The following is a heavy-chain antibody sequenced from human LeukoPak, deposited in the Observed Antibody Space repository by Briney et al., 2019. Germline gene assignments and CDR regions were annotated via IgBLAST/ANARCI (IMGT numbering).Heavy chain of an antibody. Sequence: ASVKVSCKASGYTFTSYGISWVPQAPGQGLEWMGWISAYNGNTNYAQKLQGRVTMTTDTSTSTAYMELRSLRSDDTAVYYCARGVGLYDSSGYYYGFDYWGQGTLVTVSS. V-gene: IGHV1-18*01. J-gene: IGHJ4*02. D-gene: IGHD3-22*01. CDR1: GYTFTSYG. CDR2: ISAYNGNT. CDR3: ARGVGLYDSSGYYYGFDY.